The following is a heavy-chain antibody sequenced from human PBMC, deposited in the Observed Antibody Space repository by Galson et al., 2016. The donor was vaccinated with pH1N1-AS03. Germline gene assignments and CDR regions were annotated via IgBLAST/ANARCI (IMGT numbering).Heavy chain of an antibody. CDR1: GGTFSNYA. CDR2: IIPVFTIT. Sequence: SVKVSCKASGGTFSNYAISWVRQAPGQGLELMGRIIPVFTITNYAEIFQGRVTITADKSRSIAYMELNSLRSDDTAVYYCATGLYCTSTSCSYRGWFDPWGRGTLVTVSS. J-gene: IGHJ5*02. D-gene: IGHD2-2*01. V-gene: IGHV1-69*04. CDR3: ATGLYCTSTSCSYRGWFDP.